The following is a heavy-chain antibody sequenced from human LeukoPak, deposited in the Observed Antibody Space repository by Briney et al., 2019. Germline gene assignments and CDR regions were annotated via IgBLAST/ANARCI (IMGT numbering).Heavy chain of an antibody. CDR2: IIPILGIA. CDR3: ARDSSSSGFFRFDP. Sequence: SVKVSCKASGGTFSSYAISWVRQAPGQGLEWMGRIIPILGIANYAQKFQGRVTITADKSTSTAYMELSSLRSDDTAVYYCARDSSSSGFFRFDPWGQGTLVTVSS. D-gene: IGHD6-6*01. J-gene: IGHJ5*02. CDR1: GGTFSSYA. V-gene: IGHV1-69*04.